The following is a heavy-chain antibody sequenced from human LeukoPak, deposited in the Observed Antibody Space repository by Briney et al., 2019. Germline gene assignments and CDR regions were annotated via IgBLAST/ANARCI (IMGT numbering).Heavy chain of an antibody. CDR3: ARAGDSQTYHLDY. D-gene: IGHD3-16*01. CDR2: IKSDGSST. J-gene: IGHJ4*02. CDR1: GFTFSNYY. Sequence: GGSLRLSCAASGFTFSNYYMHWVRQAPGEGLVWVSRIKSDGSSTTYADSVKGRFTISRDNAKNTLYLQMNSLRAEDTAVYYCARAGDSQTYHLDYWGQGTLVTASS. V-gene: IGHV3-74*01.